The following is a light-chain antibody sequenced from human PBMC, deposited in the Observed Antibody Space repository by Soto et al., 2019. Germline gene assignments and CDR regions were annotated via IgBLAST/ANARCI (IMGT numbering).Light chain of an antibody. CDR3: KQATSFPRT. CDR2: TAS. V-gene: IGKV1-12*01. J-gene: IGKJ4*01. Sequence: DIQMTQSPSSVSASVGDRVTITCRASQGISSRLAWYQQKPGKAPKLLIYTASSLHSGVPSRFSGSGSGRHFTPTNSNLWPDGFASYYCKQATSFPRTVGGGPKVDSK. CDR1: QGISSR.